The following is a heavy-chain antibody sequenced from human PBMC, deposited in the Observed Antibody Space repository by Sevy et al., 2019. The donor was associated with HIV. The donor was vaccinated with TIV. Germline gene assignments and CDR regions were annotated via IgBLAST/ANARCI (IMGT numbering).Heavy chain of an antibody. J-gene: IGHJ5*02. CDR1: GGPISSYY. Sequence: SETLSLTCSVSGGPISSYYWSWIRQPPGKRLEWIGYIHYSGSTNYNPSLNSRLTISVDTSKNQFSLRLTSVTAVDTAVYYCARAPPVRSGDDSLNWFDPWGQGILVTVSS. CDR2: IHYSGST. V-gene: IGHV4-59*01. CDR3: ARAPPVRSGDDSLNWFDP. D-gene: IGHD5-12*01.